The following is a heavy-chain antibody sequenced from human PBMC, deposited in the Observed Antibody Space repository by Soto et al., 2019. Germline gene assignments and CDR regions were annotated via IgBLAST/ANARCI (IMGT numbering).Heavy chain of an antibody. CDR3: ARTPSRYCSGGGCVGYYSYYGIDF. CDR1: GFTFSTYW. D-gene: IGHD2-15*01. Sequence: GGSLRLSCAASGFTFSTYWMTWVRQAPGKGLEWVANIKQDGSEKYYVDSVKGRFTVSRDNADNSLFLQMNSLRAEDTAVYYCARTPSRYCSGGGCVGYYSYYGIDFWGQGTSVTVSS. CDR2: IKQDGSEK. J-gene: IGHJ6*02. V-gene: IGHV3-7*05.